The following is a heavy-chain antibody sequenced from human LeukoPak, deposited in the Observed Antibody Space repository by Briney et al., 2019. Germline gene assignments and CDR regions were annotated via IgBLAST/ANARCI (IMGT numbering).Heavy chain of an antibody. V-gene: IGHV3-23*01. CDR3: AKDRAPYCSGGSCHLWYFDL. Sequence: PGGSLRLSCAASGFTFSSYAMSWVRQAPGKGLEWVSAISGSGGSTYYADSVKGRFTISRDNSKNTLYLQMNSLRAEDTAVYYCAKDRAPYCSGGSCHLWYFDLWGRGTLVTVSS. CDR2: ISGSGGST. D-gene: IGHD2-15*01. J-gene: IGHJ2*01. CDR1: GFTFSSYA.